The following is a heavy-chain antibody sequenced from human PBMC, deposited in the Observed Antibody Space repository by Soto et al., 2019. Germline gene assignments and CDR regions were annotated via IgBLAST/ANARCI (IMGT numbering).Heavy chain of an antibody. J-gene: IGHJ4*02. CDR2: ISAYNGHT. Sequence: ASVKVSCKASGYAFTSFGISWVRQAPGQGLEWMGWISAYNGHTNFAQKLQGRVTMTTDTSTSTAYMELRSLRSDDTAVYYCARVFTDYGDYKYYFDYWGQGTLVTVSS. CDR3: ARVFTDYGDYKYYFDY. D-gene: IGHD4-17*01. V-gene: IGHV1-18*04. CDR1: GYAFTSFG.